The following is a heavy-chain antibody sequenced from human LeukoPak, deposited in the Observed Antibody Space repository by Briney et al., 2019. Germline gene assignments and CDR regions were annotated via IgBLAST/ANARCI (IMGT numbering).Heavy chain of an antibody. Sequence: PGGSLRLSCAASGFTFSSYGMNWVRQAPGKGLEWVSGIGAGGTTYYADPVRGRFTISRDNSKNTLCLQMNSLRAEDTAVYYCAKDLGDRQTRPFDYWGQGTLVTVSS. CDR2: IGAGGTT. D-gene: IGHD3-16*01. V-gene: IGHV3-23*01. CDR3: AKDLGDRQTRPFDY. J-gene: IGHJ4*02. CDR1: GFTFSSYG.